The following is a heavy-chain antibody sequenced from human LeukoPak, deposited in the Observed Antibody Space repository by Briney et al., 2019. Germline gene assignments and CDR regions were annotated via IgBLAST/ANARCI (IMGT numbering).Heavy chain of an antibody. CDR2: IYYSGST. V-gene: IGHV4-61*01. J-gene: IGHJ6*03. Sequence: SETLSLTCTVSGDSISSGSYYWSWIRQPPGKGLEWIGYIYYSGSTNYNPSLKSRVTISVDTSKNQVSLKLSSVTAADTAVYYCARHRVRGVISYYYYYYMDVWGKGTTVTISS. CDR3: ARHRVRGVISYYYYYYMDV. CDR1: GDSISSGSYY. D-gene: IGHD3-10*01.